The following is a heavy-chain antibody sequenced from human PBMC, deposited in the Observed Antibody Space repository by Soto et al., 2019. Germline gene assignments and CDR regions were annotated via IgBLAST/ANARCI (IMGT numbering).Heavy chain of an antibody. V-gene: IGHV3-23*01. CDR2: INGDGETT. CDR1: DFIFGTFA. Sequence: GGSLRLSCVGSDFIFGTFAMSWVRQAPGKGLEWVSGINGDGETTYYADSVKGRFTISRDNSKNTLYPQMNSLRAEDTAVYYCAKDLSHCFDYWGQGTLVTVSS. J-gene: IGHJ4*02. CDR3: AKDLSHCFDY.